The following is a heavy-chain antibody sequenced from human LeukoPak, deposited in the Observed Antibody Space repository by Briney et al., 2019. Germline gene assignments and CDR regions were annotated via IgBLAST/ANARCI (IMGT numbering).Heavy chain of an antibody. V-gene: IGHV4-4*07. J-gene: IGHJ4*02. CDR2: IYTSGST. Sequence: SVTLSLSCTVSGRSISSYYWSWLRQPAGKGLEWLGRIYTSGSTNYNPSLKSRVTLSVETSKSQFSLRLNSVSAADTAVYYCARDRGYGHGFDYWGQGTLVTVSS. D-gene: IGHD5-18*01. CDR3: ARDRGYGHGFDY. CDR1: GRSISSYY.